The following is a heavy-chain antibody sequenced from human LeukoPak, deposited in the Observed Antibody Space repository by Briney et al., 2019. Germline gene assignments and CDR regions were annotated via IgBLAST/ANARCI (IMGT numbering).Heavy chain of an antibody. Sequence: GSSVKVSCKASGGTFSSYAISWVRQAPGQGLEWMGRIIPIFGTANYAQKFQGRVTITTDESTSTAYMELSGLRSEDTAVYYCARGPWLVGGWFDPWGQGTLVTVSS. CDR2: IIPIFGTA. J-gene: IGHJ5*02. V-gene: IGHV1-69*05. CDR1: GGTFSSYA. D-gene: IGHD6-19*01. CDR3: ARGPWLVGGWFDP.